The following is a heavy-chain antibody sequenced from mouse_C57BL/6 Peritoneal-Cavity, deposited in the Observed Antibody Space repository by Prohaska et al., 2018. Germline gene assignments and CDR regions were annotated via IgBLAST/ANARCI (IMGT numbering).Heavy chain of an antibody. V-gene: IGHV1-19*01. J-gene: IGHJ2*01. CDR1: GYTFTDYY. CDR3: ASYYGSGHIDY. Sequence: EVQLQQSGPVLVKPGASVKMSCKASGYTFTDYYMNWVKQSHGKSLEWIGVINPYNGGTSYNQKVKGKATLTVDKFSSRADMELNILTSEDSAVYYCASYYGSGHIDYYGQGTTLTVSS. CDR2: INPYNGGT. D-gene: IGHD1-1*01.